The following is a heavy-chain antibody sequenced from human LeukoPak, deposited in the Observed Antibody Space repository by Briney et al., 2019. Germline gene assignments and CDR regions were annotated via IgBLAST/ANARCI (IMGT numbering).Heavy chain of an antibody. V-gene: IGHV4-59*01. J-gene: IGHJ3*02. D-gene: IGHD2-2*01. Sequence: KSSETLSLTCTVAGGSISSYYWGWIRQPPGKRLEWIGYIHHSGSSNYNPSLKSRVTMSADTSKNQFFLKLNSVTAADTAVYSCARDRSDQYDFDIWGQGTTVIVSS. CDR3: ARDRSDQYDFDI. CDR2: IHHSGSS. CDR1: GGSISSYY.